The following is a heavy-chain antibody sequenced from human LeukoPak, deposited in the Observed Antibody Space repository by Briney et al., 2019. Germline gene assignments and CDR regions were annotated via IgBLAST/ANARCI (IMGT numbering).Heavy chain of an antibody. J-gene: IGHJ4*02. CDR2: ISGTTGTT. D-gene: IGHD6-6*01. CDR1: GFSFSSYA. Sequence: GGSLRLSCAASGFSFSSYAMSWIRQAPGKGLEWLSAISGTTGTTFYADSVKGRFTISRDNSKNTLFLQMNSLRAEDTAVYYCAREGGFYSSSLDYWGQGTLVTVSS. V-gene: IGHV3-23*01. CDR3: AREGGFYSSSLDY.